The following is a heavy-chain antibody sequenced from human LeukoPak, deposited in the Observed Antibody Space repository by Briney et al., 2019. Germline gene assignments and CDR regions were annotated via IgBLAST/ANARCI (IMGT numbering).Heavy chain of an antibody. J-gene: IGHJ6*02. Sequence: GGSLRLSCAASGFTFSSYWMSWVRQAPGKGLEWVANIKQVGSEKYYVDSVKGRFTISRDNAKNSLYLQMNSLRAEDTAVYYCARDGYDFWSGYLSYYYYGMDVWGQGTTVTVSS. CDR2: IKQVGSEK. CDR1: GFTFSSYW. D-gene: IGHD3-3*01. CDR3: ARDGYDFWSGYLSYYYYGMDV. V-gene: IGHV3-7*01.